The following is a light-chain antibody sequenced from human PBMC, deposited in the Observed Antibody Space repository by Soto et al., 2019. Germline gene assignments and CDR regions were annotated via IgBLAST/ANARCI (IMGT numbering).Light chain of an antibody. CDR2: EVT. CDR1: SSDIGGYNY. CDR3: CSYAGSKNGV. V-gene: IGLV2-8*01. J-gene: IGLJ1*01. Sequence: QSALTQPPSASGSPGQSGTISCTGTSSDIGGYNYVSWYQQHPGKAPKLMIYEVTKRPSGVPDRFSGSKSGNTASLTVSGLQAEDEADYYCCSYAGSKNGVFGTGTKLTVL.